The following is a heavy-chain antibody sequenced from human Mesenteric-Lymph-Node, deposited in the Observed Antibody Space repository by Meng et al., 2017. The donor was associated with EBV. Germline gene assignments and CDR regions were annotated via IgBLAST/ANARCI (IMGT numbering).Heavy chain of an antibody. CDR3: VRRVVVMKEEELDH. V-gene: IGHV4-4*02. J-gene: IGHJ4*02. Sequence: QVHVQESGRGMVTHSWTLSRTCDVSGGSITSSNWWSWFRQPPGKGLEWIGEIFHSGSAKYNPSLKSRVTISVDKSKNHFSLRLSSVTAADTAVYYCVRRVVVMKEEELDHWGQGTLVTVSS. CDR2: IFHSGSA. CDR1: GGSITSSNW. D-gene: IGHD3-22*01.